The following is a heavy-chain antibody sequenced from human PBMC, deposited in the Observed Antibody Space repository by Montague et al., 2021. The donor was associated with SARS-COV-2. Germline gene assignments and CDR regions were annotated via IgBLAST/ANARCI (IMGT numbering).Heavy chain of an antibody. J-gene: IGHJ3*02. CDR1: RGSFSNYY. V-gene: IGHV4-34*01. Sequence: SETLSLTCAVSRGSFSNYYWTWIRQSPGKGLEWIGEINQGGAPNXTPSLKSRVTISLDTSKKQISLKLNSVTVADTAAFFCARGRPVQGSSRHFDSISSGALDIWAQGSLVIVSS. CDR3: ARGRPVQGSSRHFDSISSGALDI. CDR2: INQGGAP. D-gene: IGHD3-9*01.